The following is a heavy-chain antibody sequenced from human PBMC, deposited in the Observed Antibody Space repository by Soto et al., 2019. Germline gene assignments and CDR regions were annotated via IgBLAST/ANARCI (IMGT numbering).Heavy chain of an antibody. Sequence: SETLSLTCAVYGGSFSGYYWTWIRQPPGTGLEWIGEINHSGSTNYNPSLKSRVTISVDTSKNQLSLKLSSVTAADTAVYYCARGRGYQLILYYFDLWGQGTPVTVSS. CDR3: ARGRGYQLILYYFDL. V-gene: IGHV4-34*01. CDR2: INHSGST. J-gene: IGHJ4*02. D-gene: IGHD2-2*01. CDR1: GGSFSGYY.